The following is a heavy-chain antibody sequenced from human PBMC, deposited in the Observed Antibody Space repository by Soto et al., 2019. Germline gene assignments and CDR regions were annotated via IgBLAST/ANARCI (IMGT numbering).Heavy chain of an antibody. J-gene: IGHJ6*02. CDR3: ARDCSSTSCYIAGGWGCYYYYGMDV. CDR2: ISAYNGNT. V-gene: IGHV1-18*04. Sequence: ASVKVSCKASGYTFTSYGISWVRQAPGQGLEWMGWISAYNGNTNYAQKLQGRVTMTTDTSTSTAYMELRSLRSDDTAVYYCARDCSSTSCYIAGGWGCYYYYGMDVWGQGTTVTVSS. D-gene: IGHD2-2*02. CDR1: GYTFTSYG.